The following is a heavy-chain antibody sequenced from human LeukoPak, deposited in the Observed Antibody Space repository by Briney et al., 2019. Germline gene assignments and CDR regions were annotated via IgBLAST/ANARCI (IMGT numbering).Heavy chain of an antibody. CDR1: GGTFSSYA. J-gene: IGHJ4*02. Sequence: SVTVSCKASGGTFSSYAISWVRQAPGHGLEWMGRIIPILGIANYAQKFQGRVTITADKSTSTAYMELSSLRSEDTAVYYCARDFGYCSSTSCHFGTMRGPGTLFTVSS. CDR3: ARDFGYCSSTSCHFGTM. CDR2: IIPILGIA. D-gene: IGHD2-2*01. V-gene: IGHV1-69*04.